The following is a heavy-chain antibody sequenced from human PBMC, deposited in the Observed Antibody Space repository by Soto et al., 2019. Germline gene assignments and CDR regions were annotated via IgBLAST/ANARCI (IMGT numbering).Heavy chain of an antibody. Sequence: GGSLRLSCAASGFTFSSYAMSWVRQAPGKGLEWVSAISGSGGSTYYADSVKGRFTISRDNSKNTLYLQMNSLRAEDTAVYYCARDRSRREQQLASYYFDYWGQGTLVTVSS. D-gene: IGHD6-13*01. J-gene: IGHJ4*02. CDR2: ISGSGGST. V-gene: IGHV3-23*01. CDR3: ARDRSRREQQLASYYFDY. CDR1: GFTFSSYA.